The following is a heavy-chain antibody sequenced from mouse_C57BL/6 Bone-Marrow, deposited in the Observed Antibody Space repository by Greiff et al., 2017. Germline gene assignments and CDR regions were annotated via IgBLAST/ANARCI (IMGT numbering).Heavy chain of an antibody. CDR1: GYTFTSYW. Sequence: VQLQQPGAELVMPGASVKLSCKASGYTFTSYWMHWVKQRPGQGLEWIGEIDPSDSYTNYNQTFKGKSTLTVDKSSSTAYMLLSSLTSEDSAVYYCARGGGSSSYYYAMDYWGQGTSVTVSS. CDR2: IDPSDSYT. CDR3: ARGGGSSSYYYAMDY. D-gene: IGHD1-1*01. V-gene: IGHV1-69*01. J-gene: IGHJ4*01.